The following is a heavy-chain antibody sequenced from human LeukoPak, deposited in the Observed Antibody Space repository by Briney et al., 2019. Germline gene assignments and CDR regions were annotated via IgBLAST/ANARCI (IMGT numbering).Heavy chain of an antibody. V-gene: IGHV4-59*08. J-gene: IGHJ2*01. Sequence: SETLSLTCTVSGGSISSYYWSWIRQPPGKGLEWIGYIYYSGSTNYNPSLKSRVTISVDTSKNQFSLKLSSVTAADTAVYYCARQPKNWCFDLWGRGTLVTVSS. CDR2: IYYSGST. CDR3: ARQPKNWCFDL. CDR1: GGSISSYY.